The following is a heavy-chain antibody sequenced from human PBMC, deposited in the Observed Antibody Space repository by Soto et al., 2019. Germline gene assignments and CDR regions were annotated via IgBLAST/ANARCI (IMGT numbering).Heavy chain of an antibody. CDR2: IHYTGST. J-gene: IGHJ5*02. CDR1: GGSISSSSYF. Sequence: QLQLQESGPGLVKPSETLSLTCTVSGGSISSSSYFWDWIRQPPGKGLEWIGSIHYTGSTYYNPALQSRVTISVDTSKNQFSLKLTSVTAADTAVYYCAGQRAVAARPVWFDPWGQGTLVTVSS. V-gene: IGHV4-39*01. D-gene: IGHD6-6*01. CDR3: AGQRAVAARPVWFDP.